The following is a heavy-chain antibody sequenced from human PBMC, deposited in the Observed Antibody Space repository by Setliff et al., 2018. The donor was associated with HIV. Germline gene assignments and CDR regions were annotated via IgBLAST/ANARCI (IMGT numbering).Heavy chain of an antibody. Sequence: GGSLRLSCAASGFTFINYAMSWVRQAPGKGLVSVASISSSGTYIYYADSVKGRFTISRDNAKSSLYLQMNSLRAEDTAIYYCARDRERWLQSRLFDPWGQGTLVTVSS. J-gene: IGHJ5*02. CDR2: ISSSGTYI. CDR1: GFTFINYA. D-gene: IGHD4-4*01. V-gene: IGHV3-21*01. CDR3: ARDRERWLQSRLFDP.